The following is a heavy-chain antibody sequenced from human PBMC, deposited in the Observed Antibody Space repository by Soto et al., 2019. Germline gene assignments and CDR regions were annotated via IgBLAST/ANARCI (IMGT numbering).Heavy chain of an antibody. Sequence: GASVKVYCKASGYTFTGYYMHWVRQAPGQGPEWMGWTNPNSGGTNYAQKFQGWVTMTRDTSISTAYMELSRLRSDDTAVYYCARGMGCSGGSCYYYYYYMDVWGKGTTVTVSS. CDR1: GYTFTGYY. J-gene: IGHJ6*03. D-gene: IGHD2-15*01. V-gene: IGHV1-2*04. CDR3: ARGMGCSGGSCYYYYYYMDV. CDR2: TNPNSGGT.